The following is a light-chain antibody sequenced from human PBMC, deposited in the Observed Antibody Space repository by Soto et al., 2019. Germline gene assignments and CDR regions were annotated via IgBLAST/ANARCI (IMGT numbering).Light chain of an antibody. CDR2: RNN. CDR1: SSNIGSNY. CDR3: AAWDDSLSGVV. J-gene: IGLJ2*01. V-gene: IGLV1-47*01. Sequence: QSVLTQPPSASGTPGQRVTISCSGSSSNIGSNYVYWYQQRPGTAPKLRIYRNNQRPSGLPDRFSGSKSGPSASLAISGLRSEDEADYYCAAWDDSLSGVVFGGGTKLTVL.